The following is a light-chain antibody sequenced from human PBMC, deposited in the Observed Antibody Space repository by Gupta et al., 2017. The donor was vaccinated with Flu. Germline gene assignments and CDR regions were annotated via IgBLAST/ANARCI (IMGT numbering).Light chain of an antibody. Sequence: DLQMTQSPSSLSASVGDRVTITCRASQSIRTYLAWYQQKPGKPPKLLIFAAITLQTGGPSRFRGSGSGTEFTLTIDSLQPEDVATYYCQKYNQDPRTFGRGTKVEI. CDR3: QKYNQDPRT. J-gene: IGKJ1*01. V-gene: IGKV1-27*01. CDR2: AAI. CDR1: QSIRTY.